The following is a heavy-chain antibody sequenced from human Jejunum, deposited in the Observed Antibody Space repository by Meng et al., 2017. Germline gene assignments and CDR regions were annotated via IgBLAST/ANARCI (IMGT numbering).Heavy chain of an antibody. Sequence: GESLKISCITSGFHFGACTMTWFRQAPGKGLEWLGFIRSKDYGGATRYAASVDGRSSISRDDSKSIAYLEMSSLKIEDTAVYYCTKDHIIGDIFTGGFDNWGQGTLVTVSS. CDR3: TKDHIIGDIFTGGFDN. CDR1: GFHFGACT. J-gene: IGHJ4*02. D-gene: IGHD3-9*01. V-gene: IGHV3-49*03. CDR2: IRSKDYGGAT.